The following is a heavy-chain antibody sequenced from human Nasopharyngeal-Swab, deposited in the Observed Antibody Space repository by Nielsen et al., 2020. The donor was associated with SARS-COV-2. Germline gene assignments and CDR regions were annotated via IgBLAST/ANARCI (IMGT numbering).Heavy chain of an antibody. CDR3: VRDSPMTRAVIVEY. V-gene: IGHV4-61*02. Sequence: SETLSLNCTVSGGSIGSGKYYWGWIRQSAGKGLEWLGRIDTSGTTYNPSLKSRVTMSLDTSKNEFSLKVNSVTAADTAVYYCVRDSPMTRAVIVEYWGQGTLVTVSS. CDR2: IDTSGT. J-gene: IGHJ4*02. D-gene: IGHD3-10*01. CDR1: GGSIGSGKYY.